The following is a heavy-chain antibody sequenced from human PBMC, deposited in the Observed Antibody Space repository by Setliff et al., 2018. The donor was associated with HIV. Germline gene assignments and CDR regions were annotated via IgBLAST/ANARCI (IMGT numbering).Heavy chain of an antibody. CDR2: VNSDGSSK. J-gene: IGHJ4*02. D-gene: IGHD5-12*01. CDR3: HSGYDTEEQSYFDY. Sequence: GGSLRLSCAASGLTFSSYRMNWVRQAPGKGLVWVSRVNSDGSSKTYADSVKDRFTISRDNAKNTLYLQMNSLRAEDTGVYYCHSGYDTEEQSYFDYWGQGTLVTVSS. CDR1: GLTFSSYR. V-gene: IGHV3-74*01.